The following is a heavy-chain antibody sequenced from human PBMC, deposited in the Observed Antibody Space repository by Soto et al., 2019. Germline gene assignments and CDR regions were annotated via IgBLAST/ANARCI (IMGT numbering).Heavy chain of an antibody. V-gene: IGHV3-23*01. J-gene: IGHJ4*02. CDR3: AKKYRGTYPFDY. D-gene: IGHD1-26*01. CDR2: IAGSGGDM. CDR1: AFTFSSYA. Sequence: LRLSCAASAFTFSSYAMAWVRQAPGKGLEWVSSIAGSGGDMSYADSVKGRFTISRDNSKNTLYLQMDSLRAEDTAIYYCAKKYRGTYPFDYWGQGTLVTVSS.